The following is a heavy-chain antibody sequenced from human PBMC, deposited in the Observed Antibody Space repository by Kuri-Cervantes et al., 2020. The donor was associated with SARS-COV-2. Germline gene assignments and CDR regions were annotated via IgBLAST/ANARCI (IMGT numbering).Heavy chain of an antibody. V-gene: IGHV4-59*01. CDR2: IYYSGST. CDR1: GGSISSYY. CDR3: ATSYGGSGSYYYGMDV. J-gene: IGHJ6*02. D-gene: IGHD3-10*01. Sequence: GSLRLSCTVPGGSISSYYWSWIRQPPGKGLEWIGYIYYSGSTNYNPSLKSRVTISVDTSKNQFSLKLSSVTAADTAVYYCATSYGGSGSYYYGMDVWGQGTTVTVSS.